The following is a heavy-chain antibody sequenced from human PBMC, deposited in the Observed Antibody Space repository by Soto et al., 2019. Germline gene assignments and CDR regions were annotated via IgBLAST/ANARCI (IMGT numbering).Heavy chain of an antibody. Sequence: QVQLVESGGGVVQPGRSLRLSCAASGFNSNSYGMHWVRQAPGKGLEWVAVISYDGSNQDYADSVKSRFTISRDNSKNTLYLQMNSLRAEDTAVFYCAKVLSKYFDYIWGSYDYWGQGTLVTVSS. J-gene: IGHJ4*02. CDR3: AKVLSKYFDYIWGSYDY. V-gene: IGHV3-30*18. D-gene: IGHD3-16*01. CDR1: GFNSNSYG. CDR2: ISYDGSNQ.